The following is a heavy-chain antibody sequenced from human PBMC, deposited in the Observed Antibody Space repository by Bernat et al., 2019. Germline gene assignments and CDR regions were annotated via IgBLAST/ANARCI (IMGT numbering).Heavy chain of an antibody. CDR2: ISYDGSNK. V-gene: IGHV3-30-3*01. J-gene: IGHJ4*02. D-gene: IGHD6-13*01. CDR3: ARDAPYSSSWFYYFDY. CDR1: GFTFSSYA. Sequence: VQLLESGGGLVQPGRSLRLSCAASGFTFSSYAMHWVRQAPGKGLEWVAVISYDGSNKYYADSVKGRFTISRDNSKNTLYLQMNSLRAEDTAVYYCARDAPYSSSWFYYFDYWGQGTLVTVSS.